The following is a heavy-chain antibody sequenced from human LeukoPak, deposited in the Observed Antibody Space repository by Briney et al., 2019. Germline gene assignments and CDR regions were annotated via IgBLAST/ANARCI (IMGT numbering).Heavy chain of an antibody. CDR1: GGSISAGSYY. J-gene: IGHJ6*03. Sequence: SETLSLTCTVSGGSISAGSYYWSWIRQPAGKGLEWIGRIYTSGRTDYNASLKGRVTISVDTSKNHFSLNLTSVTAADTAVYYCASQQLVYYYYYYMDVWGKGTTVTISS. CDR2: IYTSGRT. D-gene: IGHD6-13*01. CDR3: ASQQLVYYYYYYMDV. V-gene: IGHV4-61*02.